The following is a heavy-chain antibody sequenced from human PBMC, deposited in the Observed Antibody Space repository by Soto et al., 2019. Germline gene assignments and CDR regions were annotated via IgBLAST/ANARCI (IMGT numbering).Heavy chain of an antibody. D-gene: IGHD1-1*01. Sequence: ASVKVSCKASGYTFSDYYIHWVRQAPGQGLEWMGWINPNSGGTKYAPKFQGGVTMTWDTSITTAYMELRRLRSGDTAVYYCAREPATATPEGVGFWGQGTLVTVSS. CDR1: GYTFSDYY. CDR3: AREPATATPEGVGF. J-gene: IGHJ4*02. CDR2: INPNSGGT. V-gene: IGHV1-2*02.